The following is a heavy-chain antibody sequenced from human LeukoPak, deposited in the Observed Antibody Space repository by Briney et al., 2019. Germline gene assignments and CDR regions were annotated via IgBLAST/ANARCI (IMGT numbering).Heavy chain of an antibody. CDR1: RFIFRNYG. V-gene: IGHV3-30*03. CDR3: ARDDPVSGTEWLLLSDY. Sequence: GGSLRLSCAASRFIFRNYGMRWVRQAPGKGLEWVAVISYDGSNKYYADSVKGRFTISRDNSKNTLYLQMNSLRAEDTAVYYCARDDPVSGTEWLLLSDYWGQGTLVTVSS. J-gene: IGHJ4*02. CDR2: ISYDGSNK. D-gene: IGHD6-19*01.